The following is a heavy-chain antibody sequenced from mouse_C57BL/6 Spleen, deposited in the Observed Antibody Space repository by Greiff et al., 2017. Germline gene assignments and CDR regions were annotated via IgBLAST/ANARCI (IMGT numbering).Heavy chain of an antibody. CDR2: IHPNSGST. J-gene: IGHJ2*01. D-gene: IGHD2-3*01. CDR1: GYTFTSYW. Sequence: QVQLQQPGAELVKPGASVKLSCKASGYTFTSYWMHWVKQRPGQGLEWIGMIHPNSGSTNYNEKFKSKATLTVDKSFSTAYLQLSSLTSEDSAVYYCARGDGYSYYFDYWGQGTTLTVSS. CDR3: ARGDGYSYYFDY. V-gene: IGHV1-64*01.